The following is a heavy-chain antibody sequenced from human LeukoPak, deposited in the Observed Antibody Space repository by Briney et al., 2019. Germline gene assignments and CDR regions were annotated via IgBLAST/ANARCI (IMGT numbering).Heavy chain of an antibody. CDR3: ARERVYCSSTSCYPSYFDY. CDR2: IIPIFGTA. Sequence: SVKVSCKASGGTFSSYAISWVRQAPGQGLEWMGGIIPIFGTANYAQRFQGRVTITADESTSTAYMELSSLRSEDTAVYYCARERVYCSSTSCYPSYFDYWGQGTLVTVSS. D-gene: IGHD2-2*01. J-gene: IGHJ4*02. V-gene: IGHV1-69*13. CDR1: GGTFSSYA.